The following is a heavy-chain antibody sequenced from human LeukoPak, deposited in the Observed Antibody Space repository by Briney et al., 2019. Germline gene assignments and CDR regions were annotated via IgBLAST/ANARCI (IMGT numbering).Heavy chain of an antibody. J-gene: IGHJ5*02. CDR1: GFTFSSYA. CDR3: AKGYNYSKGWFDP. Sequence: GGSLRLSCAASGFTFSSYAMSWVRQAPGKGLEWVSAISASGGSTYYADSVKGRFTITRDNSKNTLYLQMNSLRAEDTAVYYCAKGYNYSKGWFDPWGQGTLVTVSS. CDR2: ISASGGST. D-gene: IGHD4-11*01. V-gene: IGHV3-23*01.